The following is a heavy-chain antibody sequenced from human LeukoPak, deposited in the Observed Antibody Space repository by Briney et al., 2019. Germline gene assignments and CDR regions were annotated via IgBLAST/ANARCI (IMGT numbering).Heavy chain of an antibody. CDR3: ARGAIVVLPAAWNPRNWFDP. V-gene: IGHV4-34*01. D-gene: IGHD2-2*01. CDR1: GGSFSSYY. J-gene: IGHJ5*02. Sequence: SETLSLTCAVYGGSFSSYYWSWIRQPPGKGLEWIGEINHSGSTNYNPSLKSRVTISVDTSKNQFSLKLSSVTAADTAVYYCARGAIVVLPAAWNPRNWFDPWGQGTLVTVSS. CDR2: INHSGST.